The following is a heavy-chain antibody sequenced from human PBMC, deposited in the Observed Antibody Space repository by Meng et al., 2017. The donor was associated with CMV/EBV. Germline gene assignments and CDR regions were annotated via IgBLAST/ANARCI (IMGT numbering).Heavy chain of an antibody. CDR1: GGSISSYS. D-gene: IGHD6-19*01. Sequence: QLHLQDAGPGVLKPSDPLTLPCTVSGGSISSYSWSWIRQPAGKGLEWIGRIYTSGSTNYNPSHNRRVTMSVDTSKNQFSLKLSSVTAADTAVYYCARDSSGWYPHFDYWGQGTLVTVSS. V-gene: IGHV4-4*07. J-gene: IGHJ4*02. CDR2: IYTSGST. CDR3: ARDSSGWYPHFDY.